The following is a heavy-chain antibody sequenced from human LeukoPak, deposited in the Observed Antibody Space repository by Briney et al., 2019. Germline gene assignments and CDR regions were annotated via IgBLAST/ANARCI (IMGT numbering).Heavy chain of an antibody. Sequence: GGSLRLSCAASGFTFSNYEMNWVRQAPGKGLEWVSYISSSGSTRYYADSVKGRFTISRDNAKNSLYLQMNSLRAEDTAVYYCARVTSYSYGYFDYWGQGTLVTVSS. CDR3: ARVTSYSYGYFDY. D-gene: IGHD5-18*01. J-gene: IGHJ4*02. CDR2: ISSSGSTR. V-gene: IGHV3-48*03. CDR1: GFTFSNYE.